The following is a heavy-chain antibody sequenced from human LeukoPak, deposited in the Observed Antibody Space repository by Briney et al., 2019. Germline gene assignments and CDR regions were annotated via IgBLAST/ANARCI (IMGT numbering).Heavy chain of an antibody. CDR3: ARDYTPRIMGATPPNYMDV. V-gene: IGHV4-30-4*08. CDR1: GGSISSGDYY. Sequence: TSQTLSLTCTVSGGSISSGDYYWSWIRQPPGKGLEWIGYIYYSGSTYYNPSLKSRVTISVDTSKNQFSLKLSSVTAADTAVYYCARDYTPRIMGATPPNYMDVWGKGTTVTVSS. CDR2: IYYSGST. J-gene: IGHJ6*03. D-gene: IGHD1-26*01.